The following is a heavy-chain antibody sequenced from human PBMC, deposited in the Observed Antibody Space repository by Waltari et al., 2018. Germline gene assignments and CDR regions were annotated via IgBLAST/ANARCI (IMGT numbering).Heavy chain of an antibody. D-gene: IGHD3-22*01. CDR3: AREGYYDSSGYYFYYYYYMDV. Sequence: EVQLVESGGGLVQPGGSLRLSCAASGFSFSSYSMNWVRQAPGKGLEWVSYISSSSSTIYYAGSVKGRFTISRDNAKNSLYLQMNSLRAEDTAVYYCAREGYYDSSGYYFYYYYYMDVWGKGTTVTVSS. CDR2: ISSSSSTI. J-gene: IGHJ6*03. CDR1: GFSFSSYS. V-gene: IGHV3-48*04.